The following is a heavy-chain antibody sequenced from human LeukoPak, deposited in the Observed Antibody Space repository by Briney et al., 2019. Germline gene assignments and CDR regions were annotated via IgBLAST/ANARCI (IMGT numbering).Heavy chain of an antibody. CDR2: ISSSGSTI. CDR1: GFTFSSYE. D-gene: IGHD5-18*01. CDR3: ARVMSGDNYYYYYMDV. Sequence: GGSLRLSCAASGFTFSSYEMNWVRQAPGKGLEWVSYISSSGSTIYYADSVKGRFTISRDNAKNSLYLQMNSLRAEDTAVYYCARVMSGDNYYYYYMDVWGKGTTVTISS. V-gene: IGHV3-48*03. J-gene: IGHJ6*03.